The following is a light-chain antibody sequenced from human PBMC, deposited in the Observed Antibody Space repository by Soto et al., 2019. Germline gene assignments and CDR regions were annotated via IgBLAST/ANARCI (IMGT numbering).Light chain of an antibody. V-gene: IGKV3-15*01. CDR1: QSVSSN. Sequence: EIVMTQSPAPLSVSPGERATLSCRASQSVSSNLAWYQQKPGQTPKLLIYVAYTRATGIPARFSGSGSGTEFTLTISSLQSEDFAVYYCQQYNVWPLTFGGGTKVEFK. CDR2: VAY. CDR3: QQYNVWPLT. J-gene: IGKJ4*01.